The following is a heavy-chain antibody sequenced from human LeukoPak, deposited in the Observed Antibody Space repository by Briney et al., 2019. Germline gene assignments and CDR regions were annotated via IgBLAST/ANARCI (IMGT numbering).Heavy chain of an antibody. CDR3: ARVFIYYDFWSGFDP. CDR1: GFTFISYA. CDR2: LSGNAGRP. J-gene: IGHJ5*02. D-gene: IGHD3-3*01. V-gene: IGHV3-23*01. Sequence: PGGSLRLSCAASGFTFISYAMSWVRQAPGKGLEWVSSLSGNAGRPYYADSVKGRFTISRDNSKNTLYLQMNSLRAEDTAVYYCARVFIYYDFWSGFDPWGQGTLVTVSS.